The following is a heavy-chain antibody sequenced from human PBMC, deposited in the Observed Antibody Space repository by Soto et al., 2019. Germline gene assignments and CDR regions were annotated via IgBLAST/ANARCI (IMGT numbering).Heavy chain of an antibody. D-gene: IGHD6-13*01. Sequence: QVQLQQWGAGLLKPSETLSLTCAVYGGSFSGYFWSCIRQPPGKRLEWIGEINHSESTNYNPALDRRVTKAVDTSNTQFDLQLRSEAAAATALCYCARGQGVYSSRWSPGSFDPWGEGTLVTVSS. CDR1: GGSFSGYF. V-gene: IGHV4-34*01. CDR2: INHSEST. J-gene: IGHJ5*02. CDR3: ARGQGVYSSRWSPGSFDP.